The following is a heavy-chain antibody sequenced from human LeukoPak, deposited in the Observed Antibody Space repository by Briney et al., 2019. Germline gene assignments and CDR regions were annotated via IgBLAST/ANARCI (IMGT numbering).Heavy chain of an antibody. D-gene: IGHD1-26*01. J-gene: IGHJ6*02. V-gene: IGHV3-23*01. CDR3: AKVLSGSLPYYGLDV. CDR2: ISGTGGTT. Sequence: GGSLRLSCAASGLIFSNYGMSWVRQAPGKGLEWVSGISGTGGTTYYADSVKGRFTISRDNSKNTLYLQMNSLRAEDTAVYYCAKVLSGSLPYYGLDVWGQGTTVTVS. CDR1: GLIFSNYG.